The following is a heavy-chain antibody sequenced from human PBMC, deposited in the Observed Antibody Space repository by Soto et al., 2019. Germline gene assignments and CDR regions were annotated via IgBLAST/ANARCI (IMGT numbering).Heavy chain of an antibody. D-gene: IGHD5-18*01. CDR2: IYHSGST. CDR3: AREWEYSHAFDI. V-gene: IGHV4-4*02. J-gene: IGHJ3*02. CDR1: SGSISSSNW. Sequence: PSETLSLTCAVSSGSISSSNWWSWVRQPPGKGLEWIGEIYHSGSTNYNPSLKSRVTISVDKSKNQFSLKLSSVTAADTAVYYCAREWEYSHAFDIWGQGKMVTVPS.